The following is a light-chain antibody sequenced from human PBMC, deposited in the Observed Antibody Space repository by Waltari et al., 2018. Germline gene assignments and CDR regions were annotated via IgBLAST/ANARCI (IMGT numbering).Light chain of an antibody. CDR1: TLSKQY. J-gene: IGLJ1*01. Sequence: SHELTQPPSVSVSPGQTATITCSGETLSKQYVYWYQHKPGQAPVLLIYKDTERPSGIPDRFSGSSSGTSVTLTISGVQAEDEADYYCLLADSTVTYVFGPGTKVIVL. CDR2: KDT. V-gene: IGLV3-25*03. CDR3: LLADSTVTYV.